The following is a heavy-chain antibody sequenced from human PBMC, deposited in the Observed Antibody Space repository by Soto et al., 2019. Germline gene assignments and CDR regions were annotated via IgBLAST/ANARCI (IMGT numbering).Heavy chain of an antibody. Sequence: ASVKVSCKTSGYTFTTYSIHGVRQAPGQSLEWMGWINAGNGYTKYSQKFQGRVTITRDTSASTTYMELSSLRPEDTAVYYCARDLWDRYFDYWGQGTPVTVS. D-gene: IGHD1-26*01. CDR1: GYTFTTYS. CDR2: INAGNGYT. V-gene: IGHV1-3*01. CDR3: ARDLWDRYFDY. J-gene: IGHJ4*02.